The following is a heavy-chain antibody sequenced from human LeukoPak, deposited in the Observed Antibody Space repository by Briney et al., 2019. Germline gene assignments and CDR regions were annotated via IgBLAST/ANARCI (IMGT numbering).Heavy chain of an antibody. CDR3: ARDEEGYDSSGYYVGVDY. J-gene: IGHJ4*02. CDR1: GFTFSSYA. D-gene: IGHD3-22*01. V-gene: IGHV3-21*01. Sequence: GGSLRLSCAASGFTFSSYAMSWVRQAPGKGLEWVSSISSSSSYIYYADSVKGRFTISRDNAKNSLYLQMNSLRAEDTAVYYCARDEEGYDSSGYYVGVDYWGQGTLVTVSS. CDR2: ISSSSSYI.